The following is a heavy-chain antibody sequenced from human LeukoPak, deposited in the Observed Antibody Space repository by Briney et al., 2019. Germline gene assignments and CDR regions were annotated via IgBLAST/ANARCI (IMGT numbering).Heavy chain of an antibody. J-gene: IGHJ4*02. V-gene: IGHV3-74*01. D-gene: IGHD4-11*01. CDR3: ARGGSNYGDFYY. CDR2: INGDGSSI. CDR1: GLSFSTYW. Sequence: GGSLRLSCEASGLSFSTYWMHWVRQVPGEGLVWVSRINGDGSSINYADSVKGRFTISRDNAKNTVCLQMNSLRVEDTAVYYCARGGSNYGDFYYWGQGTLVTVSS.